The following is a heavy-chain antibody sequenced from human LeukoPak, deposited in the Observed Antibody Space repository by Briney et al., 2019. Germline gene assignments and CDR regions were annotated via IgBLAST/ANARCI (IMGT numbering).Heavy chain of an antibody. D-gene: IGHD3-22*01. V-gene: IGHV4-4*02. CDR1: GGSISSSNW. Sequence: SETLSLTCAVSGGSISSSNWWSWVRQPPGKGLEWIGEIYHSGSTNYNPSLKSRVTMSVDTSKNQFSLKLSSVTAADTAVYYCAREDMDSMISPDWGQGTLVTVSS. CDR3: AREDMDSMISPD. J-gene: IGHJ4*02. CDR2: IYHSGST.